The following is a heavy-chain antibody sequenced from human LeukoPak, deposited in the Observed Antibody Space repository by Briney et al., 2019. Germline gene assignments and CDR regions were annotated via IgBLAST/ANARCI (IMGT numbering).Heavy chain of an antibody. Sequence: SVKVSCTASGGTFSSYAISWVRQAPGQGLEWMGRIIPILGIANYAQKFQGRVTITADKSTSTAYMELSSLRSEDTAVYYCARVQVSDDNWGFFDYWGQGTLVTVSS. CDR2: IIPILGIA. CDR1: GGTFSSYA. J-gene: IGHJ4*02. D-gene: IGHD1-1*01. CDR3: ARVQVSDDNWGFFDY. V-gene: IGHV1-69*04.